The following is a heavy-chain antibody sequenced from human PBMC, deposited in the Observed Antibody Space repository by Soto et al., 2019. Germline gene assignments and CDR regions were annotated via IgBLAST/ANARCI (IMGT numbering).Heavy chain of an antibody. CDR1: GFTFSSYA. D-gene: IGHD3-3*01. J-gene: IGHJ4*02. Sequence: PGGSLRLSCAASGFTFSSYAMNWVRQAPGKGLEWVSSMGGSGGHTFYADSVKGRFTVSRDNPNNMVYLQMNSLTDEDTAVYFCARSLEWSPRFFDYWGQGALVTVSS. CDR3: ARSLEWSPRFFDY. CDR2: MGGSGGHT. V-gene: IGHV3-23*01.